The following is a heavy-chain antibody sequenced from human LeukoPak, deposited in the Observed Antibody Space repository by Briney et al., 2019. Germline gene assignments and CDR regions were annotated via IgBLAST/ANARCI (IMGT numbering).Heavy chain of an antibody. CDR3: ARDRDYYDTSGYSFDY. J-gene: IGHJ4*02. Sequence: SETLSLTCTVSGGSISSSSYYWGWIRQPPGKGLKWIGSIYYSGSTYYNPSLKSRVTISVDTSKNQFSLKLSSVTAADTAVYYCARDRDYYDTSGYSFDYWGQGTLVTVSS. V-gene: IGHV4-39*07. D-gene: IGHD3-22*01. CDR2: IYYSGST. CDR1: GGSISSSSYY.